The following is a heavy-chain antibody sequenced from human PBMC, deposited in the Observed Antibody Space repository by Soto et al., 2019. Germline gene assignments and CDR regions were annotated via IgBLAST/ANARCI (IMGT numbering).Heavy chain of an antibody. Sequence: SETLSLTCTVSGGYVSSGSYYWSWIRQPPGKGLEWIGYIYYSGSTNYNPSLKSRVTISVDTSKNQFSLKLSSVTAADTAVYYCARSGYGDYFDYWGQGTLVTVSS. CDR3: ARSGYGDYFDY. V-gene: IGHV4-61*01. CDR2: IYYSGST. J-gene: IGHJ4*02. D-gene: IGHD6-25*01. CDR1: GGYVSSGSYY.